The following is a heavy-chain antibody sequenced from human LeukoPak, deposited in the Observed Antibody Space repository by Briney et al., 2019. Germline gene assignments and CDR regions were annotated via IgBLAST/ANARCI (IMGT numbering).Heavy chain of an antibody. Sequence: SETLSLTCSVSGYSISSGYYWGWIRQSPGKGLEWIGSIYHSGSTYYNPSLKSRVTISVDTSKNQFSLKLSSVTAADTAVYYCARVPDYYGSGRTREYYFDYWGQGTLVTVSS. CDR1: GYSISSGYY. CDR3: ARVPDYYGSGRTREYYFDY. J-gene: IGHJ4*02. CDR2: IYHSGST. V-gene: IGHV4-38-2*02. D-gene: IGHD3-10*01.